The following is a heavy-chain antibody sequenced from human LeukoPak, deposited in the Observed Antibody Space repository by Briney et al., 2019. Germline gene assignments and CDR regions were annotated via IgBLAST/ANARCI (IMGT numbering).Heavy chain of an antibody. J-gene: IGHJ5*02. CDR3: ARRQPLWFGENMYNWFDP. D-gene: IGHD3-10*01. CDR1: GGSISSSSYY. Sequence: PSETLSLTCTVSGGSISSSSYYWGWIRQPPGKGLEWIGSIYYSGSTYYNPSLKSRVTISVDTSKNQFSLKLSSVTAADTAVYYCARRQPLWFGENMYNWFDPWGQGTLVTVSS. V-gene: IGHV4-39*07. CDR2: IYYSGST.